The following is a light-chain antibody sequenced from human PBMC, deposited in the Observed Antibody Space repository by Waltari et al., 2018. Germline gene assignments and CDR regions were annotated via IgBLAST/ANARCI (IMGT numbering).Light chain of an antibody. CDR1: QGGSGS. CDR2: GAS. CDR3: QHDVRLPAT. V-gene: IGKV3-20*01. Sequence: EIVSTQSPGTLHLSPGERAYLSCGARQGGSGSLAWYQKKAGQAPSLLIYGASSRATGLPYRFSGSGSGTYFSLTISRLEPEDFAVYYCQHDVRLPATFGRGTKVEIK. J-gene: IGKJ1*01.